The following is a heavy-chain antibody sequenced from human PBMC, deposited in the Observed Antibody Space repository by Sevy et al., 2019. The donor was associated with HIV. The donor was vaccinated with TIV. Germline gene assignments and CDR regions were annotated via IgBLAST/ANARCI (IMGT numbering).Heavy chain of an antibody. CDR2: ISYDGSNK. J-gene: IGHJ4*02. V-gene: IGHV3-30-3*01. CDR3: AREGIVGSSYYVWGSYRPYYFDY. Sequence: GGSLRLSCAASGLTFSSYAMHWVRQAPGKGLEWVAVISYDGSNKYYADSVKGRFTISRDNSKNTLYLQMNSLRAEDTAVYYCAREGIVGSSYYVWGSYRPYYFDYWGQGTVVTVSS. D-gene: IGHD3-16*02. CDR1: GLTFSSYA.